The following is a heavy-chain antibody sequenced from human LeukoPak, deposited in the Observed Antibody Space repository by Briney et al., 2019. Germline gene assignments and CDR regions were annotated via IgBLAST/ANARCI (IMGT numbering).Heavy chain of an antibody. CDR3: AKEHIVGATVGFDY. CDR1: GFTFSSYS. J-gene: IGHJ4*02. V-gene: IGHV3-21*04. Sequence: GGSLRLSCAASGFTFSSYSMNWVRQAPGKGLEWVSSISSSSSYIYYADSVKGRFTISRDNAKNSLYLQMNSLRAEDTAVYYCAKEHIVGATVGFDYWGQGTLVTVSS. CDR2: ISSSSSYI. D-gene: IGHD1-26*01.